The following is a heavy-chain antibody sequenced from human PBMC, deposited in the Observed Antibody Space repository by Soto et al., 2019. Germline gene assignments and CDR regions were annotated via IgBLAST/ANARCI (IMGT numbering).Heavy chain of an antibody. V-gene: IGHV4-30-4*01. J-gene: IGHJ5*02. CDR3: ARAFDRWFDP. Sequence: QVQLQESGPGLVKPSQTLSLTCTVSGGSISSGDYYWSWIRQPPGKGLEWIGYIYYSGSTYYNPSLKSRVTIPVDTSKHQFCLKLSAVTAADPAVYYCARAFDRWFDPWGQGTLVTVSS. CDR2: IYYSGST. CDR1: GGSISSGDYY.